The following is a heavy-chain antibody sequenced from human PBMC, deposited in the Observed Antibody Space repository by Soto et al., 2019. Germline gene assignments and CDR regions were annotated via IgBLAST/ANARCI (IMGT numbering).Heavy chain of an antibody. Sequence: QVQLQESGPGLVKPSQTLSLTCTVSGGSISSGGYYWSWIRQHPGKGLEWIGYIYYSGSTCYNPSLKGRVTISVDTSKNQFCLKLSSVTAADTAVYYCARGGRRSPGMDVWGQGTTVTVSS. D-gene: IGHD3-16*01. CDR3: ARGGRRSPGMDV. CDR1: GGSISSGGYY. CDR2: IYYSGST. V-gene: IGHV4-31*03. J-gene: IGHJ6*02.